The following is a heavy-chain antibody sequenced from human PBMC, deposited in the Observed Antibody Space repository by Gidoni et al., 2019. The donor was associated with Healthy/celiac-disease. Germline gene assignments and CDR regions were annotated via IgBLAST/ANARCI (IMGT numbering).Heavy chain of an antibody. CDR3: ARDHGREDYYDSSGYYYGGGDY. Sequence: EVQLVESGGGLVQPGGSLRLSCAASGFTFSSYAMHWVRQAPGKGLEYVSAISSNGGSTYYANSVKGRFTISRDNSKNTLYLQMGSLRAEDMAVYYCARDHGREDYYDSSGYYYGGGDYWGQGTLVTVSS. J-gene: IGHJ4*02. CDR2: ISSNGGST. V-gene: IGHV3-64*01. CDR1: GFTFSSYA. D-gene: IGHD3-22*01.